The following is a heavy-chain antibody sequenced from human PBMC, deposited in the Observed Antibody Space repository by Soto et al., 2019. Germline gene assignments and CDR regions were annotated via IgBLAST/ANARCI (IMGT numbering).Heavy chain of an antibody. CDR3: ARGRYCLTGRCFPNWFDS. Sequence: SETLSLTCSVSGDSISDLDYFWAWIRQPPGQALEYIGYIYKSATTYYNPSFESRVAISVDTSKSQFSLNVTSVTAADTAVYFCARGRYCLTGRCFPNWFDSWGQGALATVSS. J-gene: IGHJ5*01. D-gene: IGHD7-27*01. V-gene: IGHV4-30-4*01. CDR2: IYKSATT. CDR1: GDSISDLDYF.